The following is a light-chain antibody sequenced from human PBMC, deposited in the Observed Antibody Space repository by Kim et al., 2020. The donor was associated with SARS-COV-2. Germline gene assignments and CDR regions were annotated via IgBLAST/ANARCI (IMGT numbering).Light chain of an antibody. CDR2: AAS. Sequence: LSASVGDRVTVSCRADQNIGTYVNWYQQRPGSAPKLLIYAASILQSGVPSRFSGSGSGTDFALTISSLQPEDFATYYCQQSYTTPTFGPGTKVEI. CDR3: QQSYTTPT. V-gene: IGKV1-39*01. CDR1: QNIGTY. J-gene: IGKJ3*01.